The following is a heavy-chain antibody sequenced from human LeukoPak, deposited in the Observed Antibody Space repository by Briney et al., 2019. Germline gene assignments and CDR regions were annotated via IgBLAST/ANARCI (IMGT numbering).Heavy chain of an antibody. Sequence: GGSLRLSCAVSGFTSSDYYMSWVRQAPGKGMECVSYISSGSSYTNYADSVRGRFTISRDHAKNSLYLQMNSLRAEDTAVYYCVRGGPYGDYDAYWGQGTLVTVS. CDR1: GFTSSDYY. J-gene: IGHJ4*02. D-gene: IGHD4-17*01. CDR3: VRGGPYGDYDAY. CDR2: ISSGSSYT. V-gene: IGHV3-11*06.